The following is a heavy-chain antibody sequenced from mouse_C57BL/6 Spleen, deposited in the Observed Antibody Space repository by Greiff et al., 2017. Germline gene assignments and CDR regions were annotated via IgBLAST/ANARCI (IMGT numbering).Heavy chain of an antibody. V-gene: IGHV1-55*01. CDR1: GYTFTSYW. D-gene: IGHD1-1*01. J-gene: IGHJ3*01. Sequence: QVQLQQPGAELVKPGASVKMSCKASGYTFTSYWITWVKQRPGQGLEWIGDIYPGSGSTNYNEKFKSKATLTVDTSSSTAYMQLSSLTSEDSAVYYCAREGSYYGSSWFAYWGQGTLVTVSA. CDR2: IYPGSGST. CDR3: AREGSYYGSSWFAY.